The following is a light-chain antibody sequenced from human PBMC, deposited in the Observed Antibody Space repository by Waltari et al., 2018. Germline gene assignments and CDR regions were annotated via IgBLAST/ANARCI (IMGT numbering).Light chain of an antibody. J-gene: IGKJ4*01. Sequence: IQLTQSPSALSASLGDSVTSTCRASQGISNYLAWYQQKSGKAPKLLIYTASTLQSGVPSRFSGRGSGTDFTLTISSLQPEDFATYYCQQLNSYPPTFGGGTKVEIK. V-gene: IGKV1-9*01. CDR3: QQLNSYPPT. CDR2: TAS. CDR1: QGISNY.